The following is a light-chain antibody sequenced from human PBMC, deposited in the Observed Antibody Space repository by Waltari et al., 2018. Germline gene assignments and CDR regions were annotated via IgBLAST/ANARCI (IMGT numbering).Light chain of an antibody. J-gene: IGLJ1*01. CDR2: DVD. CDR3: KSYTTSSTFV. CDR1: SSDVGGRPP. Sequence: QSALTQPASVSGPPGQSITISCTGTSSDVGGRPPASLYQQHPGKAPKLVIYDVDKRPSGISNRFSGSRSGNTASLSISGLQAEDEADYYCKSYTTSSTFVFGTGTQVTVL. V-gene: IGLV2-14*02.